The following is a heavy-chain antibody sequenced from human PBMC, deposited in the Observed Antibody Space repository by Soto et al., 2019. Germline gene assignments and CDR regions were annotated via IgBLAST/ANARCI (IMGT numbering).Heavy chain of an antibody. CDR1: GVSLNSGHYY. V-gene: IGHV4-39*01. J-gene: IGHJ4*02. CDR2: VYYDEST. CDR3: GKVLIGATRHADVDS. Sequence: QVQLQESGPGLLEPLETLSLTCSVSGVSLNSGHYYWVWVRQSLGKGLAWIASVYYDESTYYNPSLTSRVTISIDKHRNQFSLSVKSVSAADTAVYYCGKVLIGATRHADVDSWGQGARVTVSS. D-gene: IGHD2-15*01.